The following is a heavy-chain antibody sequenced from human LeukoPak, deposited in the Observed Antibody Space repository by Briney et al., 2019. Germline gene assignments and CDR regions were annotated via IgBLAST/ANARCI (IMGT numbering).Heavy chain of an antibody. V-gene: IGHV4-30-4*01. J-gene: IGHJ5*02. CDR1: GGSISSGDYY. D-gene: IGHD2-15*01. CDR2: IYYSGST. Sequence: SETLSLTCTVSGGSISSGDYYWSWIRQPPGKGLEWIGYIYYSGSTYYNPSLKSRVTISVDTSKNQFSLKLSSVTAADTAVYYCARVADCSGGICYSPWFAHWGQGTLVTVSS. CDR3: ARVADCSGGICYSPWFAH.